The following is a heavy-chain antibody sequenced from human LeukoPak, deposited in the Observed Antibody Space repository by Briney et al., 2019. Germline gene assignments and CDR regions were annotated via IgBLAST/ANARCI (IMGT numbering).Heavy chain of an antibody. Sequence: GGSLRLSCAASGFTFTSYSMSWVRQAPGKGLEWVSGTSDRGDYTYYADSVKGRFTISRDSSKNTLFLQMNSLRAEDAALYFCARKAQYNGHYPLDYWGQGTLVTVSS. CDR1: GFTFTSYS. CDR3: ARKAQYNGHYPLDY. D-gene: IGHD1-7*01. CDR2: TSDRGDYT. J-gene: IGHJ4*02. V-gene: IGHV3-23*01.